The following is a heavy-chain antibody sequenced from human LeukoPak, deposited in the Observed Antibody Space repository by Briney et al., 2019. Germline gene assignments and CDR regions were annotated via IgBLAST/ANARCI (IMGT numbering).Heavy chain of an antibody. CDR3: AREDSGYDQYNWFDP. Sequence: ASVKVSCKASGYTFTSYGISWVRQAPGQGLEWMGWISAYNGNTNYAQKLQGRVTMTTDTSTSTVYMELRSLRSDDTALYYCAREDSGYDQYNWFDPWGQGTLVTVSS. D-gene: IGHD5-12*01. J-gene: IGHJ5*02. CDR1: GYTFTSYG. V-gene: IGHV1-18*01. CDR2: ISAYNGNT.